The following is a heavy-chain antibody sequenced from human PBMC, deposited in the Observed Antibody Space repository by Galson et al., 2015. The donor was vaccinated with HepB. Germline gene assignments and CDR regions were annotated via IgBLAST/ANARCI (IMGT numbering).Heavy chain of an antibody. CDR1: GFSITTNY. CDR2: LYPTGSA. CDR3: ARAAHSYSSHDS. V-gene: IGHV3-66*01. J-gene: IGHJ4*02. D-gene: IGHD6-13*01. Sequence: SLRLSCAASGFSITTNYMNWVRQAPGKGLEWVAVLYPTGSAKIADSVKGRFTISRDNTKNTLYLLMSNLIADDTAVYYCARAAHSYSSHDSWGQGTLVTVSS.